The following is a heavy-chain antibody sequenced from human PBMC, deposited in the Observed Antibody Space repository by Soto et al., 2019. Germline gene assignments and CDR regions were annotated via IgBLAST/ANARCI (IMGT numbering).Heavy chain of an antibody. J-gene: IGHJ6*02. CDR1: GFTFDDYA. V-gene: IGHV3-74*01. Sequence: GGSLRLSCAASGFTFDDYAMHWVRQVPGKGLEWVSRINSDGSITSYADSVKGRFTISRDNAKNTLYLQMNSLRAEDTAVYYCATGTRAHYYGMDVWGQGTTVTV. CDR2: INSDGSIT. CDR3: ATGTRAHYYGMDV. D-gene: IGHD1-1*01.